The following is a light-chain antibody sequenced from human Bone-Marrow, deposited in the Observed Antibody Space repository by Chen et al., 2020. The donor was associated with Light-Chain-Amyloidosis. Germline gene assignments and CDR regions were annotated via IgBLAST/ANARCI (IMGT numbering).Light chain of an antibody. CDR2: DDS. J-gene: IGLJ3*02. CDR1: NIGSTS. CDR3: QVWDRSSDRPV. V-gene: IGLV3-21*02. Sequence: SYVLTQPSSVSVAPGQTATIACGGNNIGSTSVHWYQQTPGQAPLQVVYDDSERPSGIPERLSGSNSGNTATLSISRVEAGDEADYYCQVWDRSSDRPVFGGGTKLTV.